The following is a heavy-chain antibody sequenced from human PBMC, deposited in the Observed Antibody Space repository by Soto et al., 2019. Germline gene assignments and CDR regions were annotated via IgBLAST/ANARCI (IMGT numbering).Heavy chain of an antibody. Sequence: EVQLVESGGGLVQPGGSLRLSCAASGFTFSRYWMSWVRQAPGKGLEWVANIKEDGSEKLYVDSVKGRFTISRDNAKNSLYLQMNRLRAEDTAVYYCGRVGYSGYGYHDAFDIWGQGTMVTVSS. D-gene: IGHD5-12*01. V-gene: IGHV3-7*01. J-gene: IGHJ3*02. CDR2: IKEDGSEK. CDR1: GFTFSRYW. CDR3: GRVGYSGYGYHDAFDI.